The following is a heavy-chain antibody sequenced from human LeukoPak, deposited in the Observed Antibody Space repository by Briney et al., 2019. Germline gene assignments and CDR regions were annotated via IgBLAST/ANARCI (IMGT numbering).Heavy chain of an antibody. Sequence: SETLSLTCVVSGYSISSGYYWGWIRQPPGKGLVWIGSIYHSGSTYYNPSLKSRVTISVDTSKNQFSLKLSSVTAADTAMYYCARQGAFWGAFDIWGQGTMVTVSS. D-gene: IGHD3-16*01. V-gene: IGHV4-38-2*01. CDR2: IYHSGST. CDR1: GYSISSGYY. J-gene: IGHJ3*02. CDR3: ARQGAFWGAFDI.